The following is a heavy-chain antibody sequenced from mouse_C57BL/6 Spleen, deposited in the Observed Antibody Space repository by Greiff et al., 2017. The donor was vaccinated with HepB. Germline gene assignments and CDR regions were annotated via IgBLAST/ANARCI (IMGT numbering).Heavy chain of an antibody. CDR3: ALLREYYFDY. D-gene: IGHD1-1*01. J-gene: IGHJ2*01. CDR2: IDPSDSYT. V-gene: IGHV1-50*01. Sequence: QVQLQQPGAELVKPGASVKLSCKASGYTFTSYWMQWVKQRPGQGLEWIGEIDPSDSYTNYNQKFKGKATLTVDTSSSTAYMQLSSLTSEDSAVYYCALLREYYFDYWGQGTTLTVSS. CDR1: GYTFTSYW.